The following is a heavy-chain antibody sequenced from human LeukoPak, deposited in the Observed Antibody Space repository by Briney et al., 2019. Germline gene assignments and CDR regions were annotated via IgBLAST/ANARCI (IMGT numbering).Heavy chain of an antibody. Sequence: GGSLRHSCAASGFTFSSYAMSWVRQAPGKGLEWVSAISGSGGSTYYADSVKGRFTISRDNSKNTLYLQMNSLRAEDTAVYYCAKELEYDYYGSGSPPDYWRQGTLVTVSS. CDR2: ISGSGGST. D-gene: IGHD3-10*01. CDR1: GFTFSSYA. V-gene: IGHV3-23*01. CDR3: AKELEYDYYGSGSPPDY. J-gene: IGHJ4*02.